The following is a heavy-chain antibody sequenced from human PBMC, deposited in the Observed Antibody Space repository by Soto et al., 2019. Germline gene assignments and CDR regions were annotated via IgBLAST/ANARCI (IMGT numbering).Heavy chain of an antibody. CDR3: ARSNVVVTVLDY. Sequence: QVKLVQSGAEEKKPGASVKVSCKASGYTFTSYAMHWVRQAPGQRLEWMGWINAGNGNTKYSQKFQGRVTITRDTSASTTYMELSRLRSEDTGVYYCARSNVVVTVLDYCGRGTLVTVSS. J-gene: IGHJ4*02. V-gene: IGHV1-3*05. D-gene: IGHD2-21*02. CDR1: GYTFTSYA. CDR2: INAGNGNT.